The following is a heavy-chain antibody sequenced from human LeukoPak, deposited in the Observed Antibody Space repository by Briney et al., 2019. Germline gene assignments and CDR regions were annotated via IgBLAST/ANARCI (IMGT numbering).Heavy chain of an antibody. CDR3: ARVEGIAVAGTLFFDY. Sequence: PSETLSLTCTVSGGSISSSSYYWGWIRQPPGKGLEWIGSIYYSGSTYYNPSLKSRVTISVDTSKNQFSLKLSSVTAADTAVYYCARVEGIAVAGTLFFDYWGQGTLVTVSS. CDR2: IYYSGST. D-gene: IGHD6-19*01. V-gene: IGHV4-39*07. CDR1: GGSISSSSYY. J-gene: IGHJ4*02.